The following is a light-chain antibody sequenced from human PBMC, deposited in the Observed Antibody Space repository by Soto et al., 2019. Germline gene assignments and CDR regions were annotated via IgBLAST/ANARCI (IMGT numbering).Light chain of an antibody. Sequence: EIVFTQSPGTLSLSPGERATLSCRASQSVSSNLAWYQQKPGQAPRLLIYGASTRATGIPARFSGSGSGTEFTLTISSLQSEDIAIYYCQQYYHWPVTFGGGTKVDIK. CDR2: GAS. V-gene: IGKV3-15*01. CDR1: QSVSSN. CDR3: QQYYHWPVT. J-gene: IGKJ4*01.